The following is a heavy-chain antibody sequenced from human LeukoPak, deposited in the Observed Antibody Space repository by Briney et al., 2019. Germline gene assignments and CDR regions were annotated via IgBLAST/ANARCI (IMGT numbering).Heavy chain of an antibody. V-gene: IGHV3-21*01. CDR2: ISSSSSYI. Sequence: PGGSLRLSCAASGFTFSSYSMNWVRQAPGKGLEWVSSISSSSSYIYYADSVKGRFTISRDNAKNSLYLQMNSLRAEDTAVYYCAKERIYYDSSALDYWGQGTLVTVSS. D-gene: IGHD3-22*01. J-gene: IGHJ4*02. CDR3: AKERIYYDSSALDY. CDR1: GFTFSSYS.